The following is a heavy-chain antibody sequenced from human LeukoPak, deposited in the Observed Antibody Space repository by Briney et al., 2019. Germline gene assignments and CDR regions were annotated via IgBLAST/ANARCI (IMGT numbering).Heavy chain of an antibody. CDR2: IYYSGNT. D-gene: IGHD6-13*01. CDR1: GGSFSGYY. CDR3: ARHYVAAAGPDY. V-gene: IGHV4-34*01. J-gene: IGHJ4*02. Sequence: SETLSLTCAVYGGSFSGYYWSWIRQPPGKGLEWIGSIYYSGNTYYNPSLKSRVTISVDTSKNQFSLKLSSVTAADTAVYYCARHYVAAAGPDYWGQGTLVTVSS.